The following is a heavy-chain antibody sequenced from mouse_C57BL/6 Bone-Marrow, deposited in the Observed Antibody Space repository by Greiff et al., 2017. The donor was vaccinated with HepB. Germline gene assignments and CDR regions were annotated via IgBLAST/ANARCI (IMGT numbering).Heavy chain of an antibody. D-gene: IGHD2-4*01. CDR3: ARREDDYPFAY. CDR2: IYPGDGDT. Sequence: QVQLKESGPELVKPGASVKISCKASGYAFSSSWMNWVKQRPGKGLEWIGRIYPGDGDTNYNGKFKGKATLTADKSSSTAYMQLSSLTSEDSAVYFCARREDDYPFAYWGQGTLVTVSA. CDR1: GYAFSSSW. J-gene: IGHJ3*01. V-gene: IGHV1-82*01.